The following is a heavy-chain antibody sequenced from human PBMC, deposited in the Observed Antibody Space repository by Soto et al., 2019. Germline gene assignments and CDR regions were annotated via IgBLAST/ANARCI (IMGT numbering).Heavy chain of an antibody. V-gene: IGHV2-5*02. J-gene: IGHJ3*02. CDR1: VFSLSNRGVG. CDR3: AHSGITIFGVVIILPDAFDI. CDR2: IYWDDDK. Sequence: SGPPLLNPTQTLTLPCTFSVFSLSNRGVGVGWIRQPPGKALEWLALIYWDDDKRYSPSLKSRLTITKDTSKNQVVLTMTNMDPVDTATYYCAHSGITIFGVVIILPDAFDIWGQGTMVTVSS. D-gene: IGHD3-3*01.